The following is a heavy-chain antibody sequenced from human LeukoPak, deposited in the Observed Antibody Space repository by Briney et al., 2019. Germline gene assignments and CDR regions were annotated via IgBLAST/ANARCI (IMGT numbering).Heavy chain of an antibody. Sequence: ASVKVSCKASGYTFTGYYMHWVRQAPGQGLEWMGWIKPNSGGTNYAQKFQGRVTMTRDTSISTAYMELSRLRSDDTAVYYCAREAPRERGHSLVNWFDPWGQGTLVTVSS. CDR1: GYTFTGYY. J-gene: IGHJ5*02. V-gene: IGHV1-2*02. CDR2: IKPNSGGT. D-gene: IGHD1-1*01. CDR3: AREAPRERGHSLVNWFDP.